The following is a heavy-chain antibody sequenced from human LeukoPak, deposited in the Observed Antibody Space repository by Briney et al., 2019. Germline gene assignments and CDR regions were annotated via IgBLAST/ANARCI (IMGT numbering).Heavy chain of an antibody. CDR1: GFTFSSYA. V-gene: IGHV3-30*04. D-gene: IGHD5-12*01. CDR2: ISYDGSNK. CDR3: AKGGGYEAQYYYYYLDV. Sequence: QSGGSLRLSCAASGFTFSSYAMHWVRQAPGKGLEWVAVISYDGSNKYYADSVKGRFTVSRDNSKNTLYLQMKSLRAEDTAVYYCAKGGGYEAQYYYYYLDVWGKGTTVTISS. J-gene: IGHJ6*03.